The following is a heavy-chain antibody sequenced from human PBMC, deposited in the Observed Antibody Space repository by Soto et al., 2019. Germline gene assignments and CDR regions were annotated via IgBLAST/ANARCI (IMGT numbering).Heavy chain of an antibody. CDR3: ARDFKYCGGDCYPG. V-gene: IGHV3-48*02. J-gene: IGHJ4*02. CDR1: GFTFSSYS. CDR2: ISSSSSTI. Sequence: LRLSCAASGFTFSSYSMNWVRQAPGKGLEWVSYISSSSSTIYYADSVKGRFTISRDNAKNSLYLQMNSLRDEDTAVYYCARDFKYCGGDCYPGWGQGTLVTVSS. D-gene: IGHD2-21*02.